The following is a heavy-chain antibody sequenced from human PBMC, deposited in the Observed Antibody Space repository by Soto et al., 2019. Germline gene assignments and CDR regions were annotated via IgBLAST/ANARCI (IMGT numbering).Heavy chain of an antibody. CDR1: GFTFSSYG. CDR3: PKDGVLRFLEWFYYYYYYMDV. J-gene: IGHJ6*03. D-gene: IGHD3-3*01. Sequence: QVQLVESGGGVVQPGRSLRLSCAASGFTFSSYGMHWVRQAPGKGLEWVAVISYDGSNKYYADSVKGRFSISRDNSKNTLYLQMNSLRSEDTAVYYCPKDGVLRFLEWFYYYYYYMDVWGTGTTVTVSS. V-gene: IGHV3-30*18. CDR2: ISYDGSNK.